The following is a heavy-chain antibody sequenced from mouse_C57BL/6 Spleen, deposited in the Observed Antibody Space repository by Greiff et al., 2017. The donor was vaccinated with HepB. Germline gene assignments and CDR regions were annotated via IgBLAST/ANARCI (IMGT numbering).Heavy chain of an antibody. J-gene: IGHJ3*01. D-gene: IGHD1-1*01. Sequence: QVQLKQPGAELVKPGASVKLSCKASGYTFTSYWMQWVKQRPGQGLEWIGEIDPSDSYTNYNQKFKGKATLTVDTSSSTAYMQLSSLTSEDSAVYYCAPFTTVVATPFAYWGQGTLVTVSA. CDR2: IDPSDSYT. CDR3: APFTTVVATPFAY. V-gene: IGHV1-50*01. CDR1: GYTFTSYW.